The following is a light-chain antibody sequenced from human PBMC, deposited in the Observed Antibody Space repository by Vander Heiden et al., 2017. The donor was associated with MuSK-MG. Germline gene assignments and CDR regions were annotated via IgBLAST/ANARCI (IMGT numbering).Light chain of an antibody. J-gene: IGKJ2*01. CDR1: QGISSY. CDR2: AAS. CDR3: QQSDSTPYT. Sequence: DIQMTQSPSSLSASAGDRVTITCRASQGISSYLNWYQQKPGKAPKLLIYAASSLQSGVPSRFSGSGSGTDFTLTISSLQPEDFATYYCQQSDSTPYTFGQGTKLEIK. V-gene: IGKV1-39*01.